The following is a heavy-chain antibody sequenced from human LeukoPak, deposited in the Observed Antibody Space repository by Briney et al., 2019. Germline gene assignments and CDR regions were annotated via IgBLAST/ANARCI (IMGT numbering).Heavy chain of an antibody. V-gene: IGHV3-7*01. Sequence: GGSLRLSCAASGFTFSSYWMSWVRQAPGKGLEWVANIKQDGSEKYYVDSVKGRFTISRDNAKNSLYLQMNSLRAEDTAVYYCARVGGWRYYYYYYGMDVWGQGTTVTVSS. CDR3: ARVGGWRYYYYYYGMDV. J-gene: IGHJ6*02. CDR2: IKQDGSEK. CDR1: GFTFSSYW. D-gene: IGHD6-19*01.